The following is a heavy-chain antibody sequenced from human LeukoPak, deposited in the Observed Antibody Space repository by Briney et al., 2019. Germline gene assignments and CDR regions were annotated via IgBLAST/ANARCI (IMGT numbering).Heavy chain of an antibody. CDR3: AKSIRAYYYMDV. Sequence: PGGSLRLSCAASGFTFSSDAMTWVRQAPGKGLEWVSAISGSGGNTNYADSVKGRFTISRDNSKNTLCLQMTSLRAEDTAVYYCAKSIRAYYYMDVWGKGTTVTVSS. J-gene: IGHJ6*03. CDR1: GFTFSSDA. V-gene: IGHV3-23*01. CDR2: ISGSGGNT.